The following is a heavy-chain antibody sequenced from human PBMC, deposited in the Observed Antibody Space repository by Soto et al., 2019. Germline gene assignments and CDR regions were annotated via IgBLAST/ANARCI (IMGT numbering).Heavy chain of an antibody. V-gene: IGHV3-64*01. CDR3: ARRARPDFYYMDV. Sequence: EVQLAESGGGLAQPGGSLRLSCAASGFTLSGYAMDWVRQAPGKGLEYVSGISSNGVGTYYANSVQGRFTISRDNSKNRVYLQMGSLRPEGMAVYYCARRARPDFYYMDVWGKGTTVTVSS. CDR1: GFTLSGYA. J-gene: IGHJ6*03. D-gene: IGHD6-6*01. CDR2: ISSNGVGT.